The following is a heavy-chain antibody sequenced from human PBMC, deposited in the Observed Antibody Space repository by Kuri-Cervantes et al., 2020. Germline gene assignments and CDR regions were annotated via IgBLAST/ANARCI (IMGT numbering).Heavy chain of an antibody. Sequence: GGSLRLSCAASGFTFSSYGMHWVRQAPGKGLEWVAVISYDGSNKYYADSVKGRFTISRDNSKNTLHLQMNSLRAEDTAVYYCAREHIVGATTRYYFDYWGQGTLVTVSS. CDR2: ISYDGSNK. V-gene: IGHV3-30*03. J-gene: IGHJ4*02. D-gene: IGHD1-26*01. CDR1: GFTFSSYG. CDR3: AREHIVGATTRYYFDY.